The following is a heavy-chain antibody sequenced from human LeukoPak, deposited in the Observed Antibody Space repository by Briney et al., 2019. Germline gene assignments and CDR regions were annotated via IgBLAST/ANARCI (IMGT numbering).Heavy chain of an antibody. CDR1: GGTFSSYA. J-gene: IGHJ6*02. Sequence: ASVKVSCKASGGTFSSYAISWVRQAPGQGLEWMGRIIPILGIVNYAQKFQGRVTITADKSTSTAYMELSSLRSEDTAVYYCARENYTAKNYYGMDVWGQGTTVTVSS. CDR3: ARENYTAKNYYGMDV. CDR2: IIPILGIV. D-gene: IGHD5-18*01. V-gene: IGHV1-69*04.